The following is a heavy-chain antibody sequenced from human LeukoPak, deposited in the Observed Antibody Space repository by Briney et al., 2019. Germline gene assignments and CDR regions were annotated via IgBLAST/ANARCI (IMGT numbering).Heavy chain of an antibody. CDR1: GFTFSSYS. Sequence: GGSLRLSCAASGFTFSSYSMNWVRQAPGKGLEWVSSISSSSSYIYYADSVKGRFTISRDNAKNSLYLQMNSLRAEDTAVYYCATVTTDRVFDYWGQGTLVTVSS. V-gene: IGHV3-21*01. CDR3: ATVTTDRVFDY. CDR2: ISSSSSYI. D-gene: IGHD4-17*01. J-gene: IGHJ4*02.